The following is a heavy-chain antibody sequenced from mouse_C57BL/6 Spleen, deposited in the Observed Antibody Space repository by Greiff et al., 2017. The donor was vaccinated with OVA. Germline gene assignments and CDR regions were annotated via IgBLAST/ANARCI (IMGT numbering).Heavy chain of an antibody. CDR3: APILPPYAMDY. V-gene: IGHV1-82*01. CDR2: IYPGDGDT. Sequence: VQLQESGPELVKPGASVKISCKASGYAFSSSWMNWVKQRPGKGLEWIGRIYPGDGDTNYNGKFKGKATLTADKSSSTAYMQLSSLTSEDSAVYFCAPILPPYAMDYWGQGTSVTVSS. CDR1: GYAFSSSW. J-gene: IGHJ4*01.